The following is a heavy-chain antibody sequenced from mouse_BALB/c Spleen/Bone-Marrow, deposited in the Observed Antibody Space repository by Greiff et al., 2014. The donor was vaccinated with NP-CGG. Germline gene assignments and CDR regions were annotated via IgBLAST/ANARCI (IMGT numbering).Heavy chain of an antibody. V-gene: IGHV1S22*01. Sequence: GSELVRPGASVKLSCKASGYTFTSYWMHWVKQRPGQGLEWIGNIYPGRGSTNYDEKFKSKATLTVDTSSSTAYMQLSSLTSEDSAVYYCTRSGYDVAYWGQGTLVTVSA. D-gene: IGHD2-2*01. J-gene: IGHJ3*01. CDR2: IYPGRGST. CDR3: TRSGYDVAY. CDR1: GYTFTSYW.